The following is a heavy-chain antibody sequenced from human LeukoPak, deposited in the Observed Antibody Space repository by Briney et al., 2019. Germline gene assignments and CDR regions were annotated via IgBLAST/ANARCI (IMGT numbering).Heavy chain of an antibody. Sequence: ASVKVSCKASGYTFTSYDINWVRQATGQGLEWMGWMNPNSGNTGYAQKFQGRVTMTRNTSISTAYMELSSLRSEDTAVYYCASRLTYYYDSSGYWDSDYWGQGTLVTVSS. D-gene: IGHD3-22*01. CDR2: MNPNSGNT. CDR1: GYTFTSYD. V-gene: IGHV1-8*01. J-gene: IGHJ4*02. CDR3: ASRLTYYYDSSGYWDSDY.